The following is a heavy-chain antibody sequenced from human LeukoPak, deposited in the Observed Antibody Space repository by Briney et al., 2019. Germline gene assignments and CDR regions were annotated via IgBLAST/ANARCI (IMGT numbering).Heavy chain of an antibody. CDR3: AGSYYDSSGYSTDY. Sequence: PSETLSLTCTVSGGSISSYYWSWIRQPPGKGLEWIGEINHSGSTNYNPSLKSRVTISVDTSKNQFSLKLSSVTAADTAVYYCAGSYYDSSGYSTDYWGQGTLVTVSS. J-gene: IGHJ4*02. D-gene: IGHD3-22*01. V-gene: IGHV4-34*01. CDR2: INHSGST. CDR1: GGSISSYY.